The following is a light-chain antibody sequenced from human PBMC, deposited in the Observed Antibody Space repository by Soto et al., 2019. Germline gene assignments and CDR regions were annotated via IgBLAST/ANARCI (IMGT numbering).Light chain of an antibody. CDR1: SGSVSTSYY. Sequence: QTVVTQEPSFSVSPGGTVTLTCGLTSGSVSTSYYPSWYQQTPDQAPRTLIYNTNTRSSGVPDRFSGFILGNKAALTITGAQADDECDYYCVLYMGSGIWVFGGGTKLTVL. CDR3: VLYMGSGIWV. J-gene: IGLJ3*02. V-gene: IGLV8-61*01. CDR2: NTN.